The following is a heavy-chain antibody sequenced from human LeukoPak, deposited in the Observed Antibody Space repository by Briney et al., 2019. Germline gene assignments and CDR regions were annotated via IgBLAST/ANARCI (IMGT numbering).Heavy chain of an antibody. CDR3: ARGSGYNYGFPDY. V-gene: IGHV3-53*01. D-gene: IGHD5-18*01. CDR2: IYSGDIT. Sequence: GGSLRLSCAASGFTVNNNYMSWVRQAPGKGLEWVSVIYSGDITYYADSVKGRFTITRDNSKNALYLQMNSLRAEDTAVYYCARGSGYNYGFPDYWGQGTLVTVSS. J-gene: IGHJ4*02. CDR1: GFTVNNNY.